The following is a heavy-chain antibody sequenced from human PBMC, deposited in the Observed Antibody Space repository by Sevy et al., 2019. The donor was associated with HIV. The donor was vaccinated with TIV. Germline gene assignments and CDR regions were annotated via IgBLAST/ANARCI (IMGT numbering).Heavy chain of an antibody. CDR1: GYSFTRYW. Sequence: GESLKISCKGSGYSFTRYWIGWVRQMPGKGLEWMGIIYPGDSDTRYSPSFQGQVTISADKAISIAYLQWSSLKASDTAKYYCAGPERYYDSSGRYLLRAFDIWGQGTMVTVSS. CDR3: AGPERYYDSSGRYLLRAFDI. D-gene: IGHD3-22*01. V-gene: IGHV5-51*01. J-gene: IGHJ3*02. CDR2: IYPGDSDT.